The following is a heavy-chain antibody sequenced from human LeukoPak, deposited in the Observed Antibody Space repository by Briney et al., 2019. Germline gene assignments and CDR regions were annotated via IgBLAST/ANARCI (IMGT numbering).Heavy chain of an antibody. J-gene: IGHJ4*02. D-gene: IGHD2-8*01. CDR3: VKDKWIDH. CDR1: GLTFSSYT. Sequence: GGSLRLSCSVSGLTFSSYTMHWVRQAPGKGLEYVSSININGGRTYYADSVKGRFTIPRDNSKNMLYLQMSSLRAEDTAVYYCVKDKWIDHWGQGTLVTVSS. V-gene: IGHV3-64D*09. CDR2: ININGGRT.